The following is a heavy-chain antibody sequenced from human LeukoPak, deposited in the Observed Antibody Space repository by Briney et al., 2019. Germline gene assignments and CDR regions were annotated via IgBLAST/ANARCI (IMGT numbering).Heavy chain of an antibody. V-gene: IGHV4-59*01. J-gene: IGHJ4*02. Sequence: SQTLSLTCTVSGVSMGTYYWSWIRQSPGKGLEWLAYIHYSGSTNINPSLKGRLAISIDTSKNRFSLKVNSVTAADTAVYYCARDIYGSGYGFFDYWGQGTLVTVSS. CDR2: IHYSGST. CDR3: ARDIYGSGYGFFDY. CDR1: GVSMGTYY. D-gene: IGHD3-10*01.